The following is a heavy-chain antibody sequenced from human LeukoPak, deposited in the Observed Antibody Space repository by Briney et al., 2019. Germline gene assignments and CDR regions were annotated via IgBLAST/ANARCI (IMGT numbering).Heavy chain of an antibody. CDR1: GGTFSSYA. J-gene: IGHJ5*02. D-gene: IGHD6-25*01. Sequence: TVKVSCKASGGTFSSYAFSWVRQAPGQGLEWMGGIIPIFDATNYAQKFQGRVTITTDESTSTAYMELSSLRSEDTAVYYCARDLKYSSAPDVDKTFDPWGQGTLVTVSS. CDR2: IIPIFDAT. CDR3: ARDLKYSSAPDVDKTFDP. V-gene: IGHV1-69*05.